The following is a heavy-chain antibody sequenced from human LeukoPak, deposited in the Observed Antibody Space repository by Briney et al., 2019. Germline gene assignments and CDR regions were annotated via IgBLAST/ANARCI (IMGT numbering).Heavy chain of an antibody. CDR2: ISYDGSNK. CDR1: GFTFSSYG. J-gene: IGHJ6*02. D-gene: IGHD3-16*01. Sequence: GGSLRLSCAASGFTFSSYGMHWVRQAPGKGLEWVAVISYDGSNKYYADSVKGRFTISRDNSKNTLYLQMNSLRAEDTAVYYCAKDPTTVERFGYGMDVWGQGTTVTVSS. CDR3: AKDPTTVERFGYGMDV. V-gene: IGHV3-30*18.